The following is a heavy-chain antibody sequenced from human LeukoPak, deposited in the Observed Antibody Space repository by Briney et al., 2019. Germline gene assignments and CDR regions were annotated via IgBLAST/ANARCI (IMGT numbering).Heavy chain of an antibody. D-gene: IGHD6-6*01. CDR3: ARAQYSSSAFDY. J-gene: IGHJ4*02. V-gene: IGHV1-69*04. CDR1: GGTFSSYA. Sequence: SVKVSCKASGGTFSSYAISWVRQAPGQGLEWMGRIIPIFGIANYAQKFQGRVTITADKSTSTAYMERSSLRSEDTAVYYCARAQYSSSAFDYWGQGTLVTVSS. CDR2: IIPIFGIA.